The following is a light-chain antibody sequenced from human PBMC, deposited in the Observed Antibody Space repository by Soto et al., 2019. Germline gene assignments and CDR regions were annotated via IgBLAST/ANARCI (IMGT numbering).Light chain of an antibody. CDR3: QQYESYPLT. V-gene: IGKV1-5*01. CDR1: QSINTW. Sequence: IQMTQSPSTLSGSVGDIVTITCLAIQSINTWLAWYQQKPGKAPKLLIYHASSVEGGVPSRFSGSGSGTEFTLTISSLQPDDFATYYCQQYESYPLTFGGGTKV. J-gene: IGKJ4*01. CDR2: HAS.